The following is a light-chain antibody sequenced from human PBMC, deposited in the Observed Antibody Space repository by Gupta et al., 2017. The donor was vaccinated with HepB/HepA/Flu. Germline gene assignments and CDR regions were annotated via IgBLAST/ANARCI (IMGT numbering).Light chain of an antibody. J-gene: IGKJ4*01. CDR3: QQTGIESNLT. V-gene: IGKV1-39*01. CDR2: GAS. CDR1: QPISRF. Sequence: DVEMTQSPSSLSVSVGDTGTISCRASQPISRFLTWYQMKPGRAPNLLIYGASSRHTGVPSRFIGGGFGTNFSLTITGLQPEDFGGYCCQQTGIESNLTFGGGTXV.